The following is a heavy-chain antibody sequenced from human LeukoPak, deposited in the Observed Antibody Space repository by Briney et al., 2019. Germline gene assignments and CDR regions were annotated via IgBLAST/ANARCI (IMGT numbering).Heavy chain of an antibody. CDR1: GFTVSSNY. D-gene: IGHD2-15*01. V-gene: IGHV3-66*01. CDR3: AREYCSSGSCYTDY. J-gene: IGHJ4*02. CDR2: IYSGGST. Sequence: GGSLRLSCAASGFTVSSNYMSWVRQAPGKGLEWVSVIYSGGSTYYADSVKGRFTISRDNSKNTLYLQMNSLRAEDTAVYYCAREYCSSGSCYTDYWGQGTLVTVSS.